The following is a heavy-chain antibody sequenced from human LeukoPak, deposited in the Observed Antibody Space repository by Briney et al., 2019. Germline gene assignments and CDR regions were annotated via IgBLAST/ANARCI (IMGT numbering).Heavy chain of an antibody. CDR3: ARDPMSSSGWYRMNYFDY. CDR1: GFTFNHYA. CDR2: ISYDGNYK. J-gene: IGHJ4*01. V-gene: IGHV3-30-3*01. D-gene: IGHD6-19*01. Sequence: GGSLRLSCAASGFTFNHYAMHWVRQAPGKGLEWVAAISYDGNYKYYTDSVKGRFTISRDSSTNTLSLQMNSLRAEDTAVYYCARDPMSSSGWYRMNYFDYWGQEPWSPSPQ.